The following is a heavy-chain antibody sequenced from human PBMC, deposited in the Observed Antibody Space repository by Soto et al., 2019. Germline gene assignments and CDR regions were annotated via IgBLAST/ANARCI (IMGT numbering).Heavy chain of an antibody. CDR3: AGTLGYCSGGSCYSPAFDI. D-gene: IGHD2-15*01. V-gene: IGHV1-18*01. CDR1: GYTFTSYG. CDR2: ISAYNGNT. Sequence: ASVKVSCKASGYTFTSYGISWVRQAPGQGLEWMGWISAYNGNTNYAQKLQGRVTMTTDTSTSTAYMELRSLRSDDTAGYYCAGTLGYCSGGSCYSPAFDIWGQGTMVTVSS. J-gene: IGHJ3*02.